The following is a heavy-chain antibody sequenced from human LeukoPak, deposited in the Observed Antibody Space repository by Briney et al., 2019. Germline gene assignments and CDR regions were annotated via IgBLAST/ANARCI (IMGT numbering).Heavy chain of an antibody. Sequence: SETLSLTCTVSGGSISNYNWSWIRQPPGKGLEWIGYIYTSGSTNYNPSLKSRVTISVDTSKNKFYLKLSCVTAADTAVYYCAREGMSGCFAYWGQGTLVTVSS. CDR2: IYTSGST. CDR1: GGSISNYN. J-gene: IGHJ4*02. D-gene: IGHD1-26*01. V-gene: IGHV4-4*09. CDR3: AREGMSGCFAY.